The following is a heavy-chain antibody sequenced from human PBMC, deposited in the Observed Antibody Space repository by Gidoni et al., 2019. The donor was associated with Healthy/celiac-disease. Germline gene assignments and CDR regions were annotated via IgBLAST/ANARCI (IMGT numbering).Heavy chain of an antibody. J-gene: IGHJ3*02. Sequence: EVQLLESGGGLAQPGGSLGLSCAASGFTFISYAMRWVRQAPGKGLEWVSAISGSGGSTYYADSVKGRFTISRDNSKNTLYLQMNSLRAEDTAVYYCAKDITVLPQYTGPKIAAAGSLEAFDIWGQGTMVTVSS. CDR3: AKDITVLPQYTGPKIAAAGSLEAFDI. CDR1: GFTFISYA. D-gene: IGHD6-13*01. CDR2: ISGSGGST. V-gene: IGHV3-23*01.